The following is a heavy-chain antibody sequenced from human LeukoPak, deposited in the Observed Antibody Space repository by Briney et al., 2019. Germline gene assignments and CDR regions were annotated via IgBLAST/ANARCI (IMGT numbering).Heavy chain of an antibody. CDR3: ARFLGGSYGMDV. Sequence: ASVEVSCKASGYTFTSYSMHWVRQAPGQRLEWTGWINAGSGNTKFSQKFQGRVTITRDTSASTAYMELSSLRSEDTAVYYCARFLGGSYGMDVWGQGTTVTVSS. J-gene: IGHJ6*02. CDR1: GYTFTSYS. D-gene: IGHD1-26*01. CDR2: INAGSGNT. V-gene: IGHV1-3*01.